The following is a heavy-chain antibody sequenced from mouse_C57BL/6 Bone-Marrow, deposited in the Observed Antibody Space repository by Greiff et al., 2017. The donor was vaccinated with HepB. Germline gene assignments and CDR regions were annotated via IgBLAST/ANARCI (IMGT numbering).Heavy chain of an antibody. J-gene: IGHJ2*01. CDR2: INPYNGGT. CDR3: ARDYYGSSYDY. V-gene: IGHV1-19*01. D-gene: IGHD1-1*01. Sequence: EVQLQQSGPVLVKPGASVKMSCKASGYTFTDYYMNWVKQSHGKSLEWIGVINPYNGGTSYNQKFKGKATLTVDKSSSTAYMELNSLTSEDSAVYYCARDYYGSSYDYWGQGTTLTVSS. CDR1: GYTFTDYY.